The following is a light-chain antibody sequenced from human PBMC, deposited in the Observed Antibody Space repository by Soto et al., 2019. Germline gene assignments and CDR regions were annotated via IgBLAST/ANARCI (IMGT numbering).Light chain of an antibody. Sequence: EIVLTQSPATLSLSPGERATLSCRASQSVSSYLAWYQQKPGQGPRLLIYDASNRATGIPARFSGSGSGTDFTLTISSLEPEDFAVYYCQQRSNWPPYTLGQGTKLEIK. CDR1: QSVSSY. J-gene: IGKJ2*01. V-gene: IGKV3-11*01. CDR2: DAS. CDR3: QQRSNWPPYT.